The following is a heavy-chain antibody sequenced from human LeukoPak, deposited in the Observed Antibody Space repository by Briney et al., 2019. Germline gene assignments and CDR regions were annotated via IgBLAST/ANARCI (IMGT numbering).Heavy chain of an antibody. Sequence: GRSLRLSCAASGFTFSNYGMHWVRQTPGKGLEWVTVIAHDGSVQYYTDSVKGRFTISRDDSKNTLYLQVNSLRAEDTAIYYCAKEKVPISMPAWYFDLWGRGTLVTVSS. V-gene: IGHV3-30*18. CDR1: GFTFSNYG. CDR2: IAHDGSVQ. CDR3: AKEKVPISMPAWYFDL. D-gene: IGHD2/OR15-2a*01. J-gene: IGHJ2*01.